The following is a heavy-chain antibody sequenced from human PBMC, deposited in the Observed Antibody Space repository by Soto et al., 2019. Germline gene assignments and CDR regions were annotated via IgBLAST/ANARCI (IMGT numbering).Heavy chain of an antibody. D-gene: IGHD1-26*01. CDR3: ARDHRGAKYGLDV. CDR2: TYYRSKWYN. Sequence: SQTLSLTCAISGDSVSSNSATWNWIRQSPSRGLEWLGRTYYRSKWYNDYAVSVRSRITTSPDTSKNQFSLQLNSVTPEGAAVYYCARDHRGAKYGLDVWGQGTTVTVSS. V-gene: IGHV6-1*01. CDR1: GDSVSSNSAT. J-gene: IGHJ6*02.